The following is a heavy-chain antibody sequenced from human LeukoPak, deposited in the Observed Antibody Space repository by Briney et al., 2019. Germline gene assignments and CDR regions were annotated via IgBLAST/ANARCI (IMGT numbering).Heavy chain of an antibody. Sequence: ASVKVSCKASRYTFTSYDINWVRQATGQGREWMGWMNPNRGNTGYAQKFQGRVTMTRNTSISTAYMELSSLRSEDTAVYYCARLHYDFWSGYYCDYWGQGTLVTVSS. D-gene: IGHD3-3*01. J-gene: IGHJ4*02. V-gene: IGHV1-8*01. CDR3: ARLHYDFWSGYYCDY. CDR2: MNPNRGNT. CDR1: RYTFTSYD.